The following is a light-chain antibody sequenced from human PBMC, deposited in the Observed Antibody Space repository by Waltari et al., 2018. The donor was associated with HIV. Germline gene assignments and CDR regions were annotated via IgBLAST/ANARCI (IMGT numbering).Light chain of an antibody. CDR3: QQLNSYPLT. Sequence: IQLTQSPSFLSASVGDRVTITCRASQGISSYLAWYQQKPGKAPKLLIYAASTLQSGVPSRFSGSGSGTEFTLRISSLQPEDFATYYCQQLNSYPLTFGGGTKVEIK. J-gene: IGKJ4*01. CDR2: AAS. CDR1: QGISSY. V-gene: IGKV1-9*01.